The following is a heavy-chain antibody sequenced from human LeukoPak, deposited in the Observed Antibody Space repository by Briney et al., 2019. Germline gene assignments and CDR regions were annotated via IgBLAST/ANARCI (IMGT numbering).Heavy chain of an antibody. Sequence: GSLKLTCAASGFTFSSYWMNWARQAPGKGLEWVASINHNGNVNYYVDSVKGRFTISRDNAKNSLYLQMSNLRAEDAAVYFCARGGGLDVWGQGATVTVSS. D-gene: IGHD3-16*01. CDR3: ARGGGLDV. J-gene: IGHJ6*02. CDR2: INHNGNVN. V-gene: IGHV3-7*03. CDR1: GFTFSSYW.